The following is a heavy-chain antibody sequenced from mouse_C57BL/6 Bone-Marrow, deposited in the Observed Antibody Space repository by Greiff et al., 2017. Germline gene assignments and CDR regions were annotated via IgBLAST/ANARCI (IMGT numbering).Heavy chain of an antibody. D-gene: IGHD4-1*02. CDR3: ARGGQLGYYYAMDY. Sequence: EVQLQQSGPELVKPGASVKISCKASGYSFTDYNMNWVKQSNGKSLEWIGVINPNYGTTSSNQKFKGKATLTVDQSSSTAYMQINSLTSEDYAVYYCARGGQLGYYYAMDYWGQGTSVTVSS. J-gene: IGHJ4*01. V-gene: IGHV1-39*01. CDR1: GYSFTDYN. CDR2: INPNYGTT.